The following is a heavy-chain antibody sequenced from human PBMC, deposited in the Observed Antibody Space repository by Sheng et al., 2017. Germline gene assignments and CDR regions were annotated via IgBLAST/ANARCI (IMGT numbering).Heavy chain of an antibody. Sequence: QVQLVQSGAEVKKPGSSVKVSCKASGGTFSSYAISWVRQAPGQGLEWMGGIIPILGIANYAQKFQGRVTITADKSTSTAYMELSSLRSEDTAVYYCASTSTKGDHPEYYYYYYMDVWGKGTTVTVSS. CDR2: IIPILGIA. CDR3: ASTSTKGDHPEYYYYYYMDV. J-gene: IGHJ6*03. V-gene: IGHV1-69*04. CDR1: GGTFSSYA. D-gene: IGHD2-21*02.